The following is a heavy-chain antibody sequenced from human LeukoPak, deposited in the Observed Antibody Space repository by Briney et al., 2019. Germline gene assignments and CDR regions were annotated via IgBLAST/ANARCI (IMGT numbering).Heavy chain of an antibody. D-gene: IGHD1-26*01. CDR2: IYYSGSA. CDR1: GGSISSYY. CDR3: ARQVGGTSGGALDM. V-gene: IGHV4-59*08. J-gene: IGHJ3*02. Sequence: SETLSLTCMVSGGSISSYYWNWIRQPPGKGLEWMGYIYYSGSANYNPSLNSRVTISVDTSKNQFSLKLSSVTATDTAVYYCARQVGGTSGGALDMWGQGTMVTVSS.